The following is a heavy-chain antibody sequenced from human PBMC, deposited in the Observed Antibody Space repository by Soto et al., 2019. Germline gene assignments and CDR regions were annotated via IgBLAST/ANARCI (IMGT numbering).Heavy chain of an antibody. CDR1: GFTFSSYA. CDR3: ARDDYGDSQYYYYYGMDV. Sequence: GGSLRLSCAASGFTFSSYAMHWVRQAPGKGLEWVAVISYDGSNKYYADSVKGRFTISRDNSKNTLYLQMNSLRAEDTAVYYCARDDYGDSQYYYYYGMDVWGQGTTVTVSS. V-gene: IGHV3-30-3*01. J-gene: IGHJ6*02. D-gene: IGHD4-17*01. CDR2: ISYDGSNK.